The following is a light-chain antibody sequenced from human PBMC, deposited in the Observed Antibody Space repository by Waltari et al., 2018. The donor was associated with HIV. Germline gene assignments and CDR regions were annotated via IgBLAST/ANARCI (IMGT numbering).Light chain of an antibody. Sequence: QSPLTQPASVSGSPGQPVTLHCHGTSTDVRSTMSALWYQRHPGKGPRLIIYNVNSRPSGISSRFSGSKSGNTASLTISGLQADDEAEYICCSYAGTVTYLVFGGGTKLTVL. J-gene: IGLJ2*01. CDR1: STDVRSTMS. CDR3: CSYAGTVTYLV. CDR2: NVN. V-gene: IGLV2-23*02.